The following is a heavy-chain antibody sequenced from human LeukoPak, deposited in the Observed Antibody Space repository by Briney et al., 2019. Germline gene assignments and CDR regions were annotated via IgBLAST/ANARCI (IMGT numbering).Heavy chain of an antibody. CDR2: ISSNGGST. Sequence: GGSLRLSCSASGFTFSSYAMHWVRQAPGKGLEHVSAISSNGGSTYYADSVKGRFTISRDNSKNTLYLQMSSLRAEDTAVYYCVKGGREPSYCGGDCPEFDYWGQGTLVTVSS. D-gene: IGHD2-21*02. CDR1: GFTFSSYA. V-gene: IGHV3-64D*06. J-gene: IGHJ4*02. CDR3: VKGGREPSYCGGDCPEFDY.